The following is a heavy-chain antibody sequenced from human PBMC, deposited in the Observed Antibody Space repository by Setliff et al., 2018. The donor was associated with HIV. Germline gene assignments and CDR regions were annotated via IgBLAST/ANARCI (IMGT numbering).Heavy chain of an antibody. D-gene: IGHD6-19*01. V-gene: IGHV4-4*07. CDR2: VYLSGGT. J-gene: IGHJ4*02. Sequence: SETLSLTCTVSSDSIRAYFWTWVRQPAGKGLEWIGHVYLSGGTNYNPSLKSRITISLETSKNQFSMKLSSVTAADTAVYSCARVRWLVRYFDYWGQGTLVTVSS. CDR3: ARVRWLVRYFDY. CDR1: SDSIRAYF.